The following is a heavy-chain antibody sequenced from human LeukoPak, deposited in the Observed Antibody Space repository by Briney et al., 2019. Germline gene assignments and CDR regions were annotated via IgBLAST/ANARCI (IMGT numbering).Heavy chain of an antibody. J-gene: IGHJ4*02. CDR2: IRPDGSST. D-gene: IGHD3-10*01. CDR1: GFSFTASY. Sequence: PGGSLRLSCAASGFSFTASYMTWVRQAPGKGLECVAYIRPDGSSTYYVDSVKGRFTISRDNAKNSVYLQMNSLRVEDAALYYCSTEPRLLSYWGQGTLVTVSP. V-gene: IGHV3-7*01. CDR3: STEPRLLSY.